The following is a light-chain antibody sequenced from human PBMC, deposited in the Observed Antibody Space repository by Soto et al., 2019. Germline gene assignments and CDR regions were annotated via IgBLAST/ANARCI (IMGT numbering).Light chain of an antibody. J-gene: IGKJ5*01. V-gene: IGKV3-15*01. CDR1: QSVSSN. CDR3: QQYNNWPIT. Sequence: EVVMTQAPATLSVSPGERATLSCRASQSVSSNLAWYQQKVGQAPRLLIYGAFIRATGIPASFSGSGSGTEFTLTISSLQSEDFAVYYCQQYNNWPITFGQGPRLEIK. CDR2: GAF.